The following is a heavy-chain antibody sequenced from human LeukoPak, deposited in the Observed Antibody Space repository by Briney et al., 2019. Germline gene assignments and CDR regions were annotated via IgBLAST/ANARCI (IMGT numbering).Heavy chain of an antibody. CDR1: GFTFKDYF. D-gene: IGHD3-22*01. CDR2: TSASGHTI. J-gene: IGHJ3*02. CDR3: ARATYDSSAVDAFDI. Sequence: GGSLRLSCAASGFTFKDYFMSWIRQGPGKGLEWVSSTSASGHTIYYADSMKGRFTISRDNAKNSLYLQMNTLRAEDTAVYYCARATYDSSAVDAFDIWGQGTMVTVSP. V-gene: IGHV3-11*01.